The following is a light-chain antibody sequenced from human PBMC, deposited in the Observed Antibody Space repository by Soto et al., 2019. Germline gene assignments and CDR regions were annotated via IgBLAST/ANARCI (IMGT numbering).Light chain of an antibody. V-gene: IGKV3-11*01. Sequence: EIVLTQSPATLSLSPGETATLSCRASQSVSSSLAWYQQKPGQTPRLLIYDASNRAAGIPARFSGSGPGTAFPLTVARLGPGDYAVYDCQQGSSWPLTLGGGTKVQIK. J-gene: IGKJ4*01. CDR1: QSVSSS. CDR3: QQGSSWPLT. CDR2: DAS.